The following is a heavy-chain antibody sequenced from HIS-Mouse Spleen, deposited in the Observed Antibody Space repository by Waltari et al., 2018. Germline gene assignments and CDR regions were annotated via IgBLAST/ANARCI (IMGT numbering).Heavy chain of an antibody. J-gene: IGHJ3*02. D-gene: IGHD5-12*01. CDR1: GFPFSSYG. CDR3: AKDLARKDSGYDAFDI. CDR2: IGYDGSNK. V-gene: IGHV3-33*06. Sequence: QVQLVESGGGVVQPGRSLRLSCAASGFPFSSYGLHWVRQGPGKGLEWVEVIGYDGSNKYYADSVKGRFTISRDNSKNTLYLQMNSLRAEDTAVYYCAKDLARKDSGYDAFDIWGQGTMVTVSS.